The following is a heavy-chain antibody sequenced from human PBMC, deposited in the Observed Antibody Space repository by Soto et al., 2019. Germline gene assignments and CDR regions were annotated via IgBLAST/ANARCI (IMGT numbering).Heavy chain of an antibody. J-gene: IGHJ3*02. V-gene: IGHV1-69*01. CDR2: IIPMYGAA. CDR1: GDTFNKFA. CDR3: ARCRRALRTEDGLDI. Sequence: QVQLVQSGAEVKKPGSSVKVSCEASGDTFNKFAISWVRQAPGQGLEWMGGIIPMYGAANSAQKFRYRVSITADESTRTVYMYMRSLISEDTAVYFGARCRRALRTEDGLDIWGTGTVVTVSS.